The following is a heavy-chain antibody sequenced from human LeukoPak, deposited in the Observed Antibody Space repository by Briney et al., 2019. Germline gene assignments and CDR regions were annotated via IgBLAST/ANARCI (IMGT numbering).Heavy chain of an antibody. J-gene: IGHJ4*02. CDR2: IYYIGST. V-gene: IGHV4-59*01. CDR3: ARAKPKNMVRGLIMRRESRYYFDY. Sequence: PSETLSLTCTVSGGSFSSYYWSWIRQPPGKGLEWIGYIYYIGSTNYNPSLKSRVTISVDTSKSQFSLKLSSVTAADTAVYYCARAKPKNMVRGLIMRRESRYYFDYWGQGTLVTVSS. D-gene: IGHD3-10*01. CDR1: GGSFSSYY.